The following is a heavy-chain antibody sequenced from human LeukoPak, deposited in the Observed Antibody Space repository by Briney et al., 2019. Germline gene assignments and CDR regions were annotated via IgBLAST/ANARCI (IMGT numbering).Heavy chain of an antibody. D-gene: IGHD4-23*01. CDR1: GFSFSSYA. V-gene: IGHV3-30-3*01. CDR2: ISYDGSNK. CDR3: ARRATVVTPGLFDY. Sequence: GGSLRLSCAASGFSFSSYAMTWVRQAPGKGLEWVAVISYDGSNKYYADSVKGRFTISRDNSKNTLYLQMNSLRAEDTAVYYCARRATVVTPGLFDYWGQGTLVTVSS. J-gene: IGHJ4*02.